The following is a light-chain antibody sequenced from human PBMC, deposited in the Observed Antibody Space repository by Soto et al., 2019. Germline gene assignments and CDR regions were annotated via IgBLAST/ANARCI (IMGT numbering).Light chain of an antibody. CDR1: SSDVGAYNY. CDR3: TSKTSSTTPYV. Sequence: QSALTQPASVSGSPGQSITISCNGTSSDVGAYNYVSWYQHHPGTAPKLIIYEVTDRPSGVSSRFSGSKSGNTASLTISGLQVEDEADYYCTSKTSSTTPYVFGTGTKLTVL. CDR2: EVT. V-gene: IGLV2-14*01. J-gene: IGLJ1*01.